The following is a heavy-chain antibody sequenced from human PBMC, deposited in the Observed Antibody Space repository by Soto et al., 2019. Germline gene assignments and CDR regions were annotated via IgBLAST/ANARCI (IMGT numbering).Heavy chain of an antibody. V-gene: IGHV1-8*01. D-gene: IGHD2-21*01. CDR3: ARGIYSQLAHYYYYMDV. CDR2: MNPNSGNT. Sequence: GASVKVSCKASGYTFTSYDINWVRQATGQGLEWMGWMNPNSGNTGYAQKFQGRVTMTRNTSISTAYMELSSLRSEDTAVYYCARGIYSQLAHYYYYMDVWGKGTTVTVSS. J-gene: IGHJ6*03. CDR1: GYTFTSYD.